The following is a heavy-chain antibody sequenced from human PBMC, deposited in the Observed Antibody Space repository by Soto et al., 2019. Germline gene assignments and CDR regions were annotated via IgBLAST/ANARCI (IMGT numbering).Heavy chain of an antibody. CDR3: ARDRGAVTGHYFDY. V-gene: IGHV3-11*05. D-gene: IGHD6-19*01. Sequence: QVQLEESGGGLVKPGGSLRLSCAASGFTFSAVYMSWIRQAPNKGLEYISYISSSGTSANYADSVKGRFTISRDNAKNSLYLQMNSLRAEDTAVYYCARDRGAVTGHYFDYWGQGALVTVSS. CDR2: ISSSGTSA. CDR1: GFTFSAVY. J-gene: IGHJ4*02.